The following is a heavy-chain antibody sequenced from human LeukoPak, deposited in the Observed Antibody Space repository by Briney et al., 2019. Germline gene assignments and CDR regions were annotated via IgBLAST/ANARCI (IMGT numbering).Heavy chain of an antibody. Sequence: ASAKVSCKASGYTFTGYYTHWVRQAPGQGLEWMGWINPNSGGTNYAQKFQGRVTMTRDTSISTAYMELSRLRSDDTAVYYCARESTMVRGVTGIDYWGQGTLVTVSS. CDR3: ARESTMVRGVTGIDY. J-gene: IGHJ4*02. D-gene: IGHD3-10*01. CDR1: GYTFTGYY. CDR2: INPNSGGT. V-gene: IGHV1-2*02.